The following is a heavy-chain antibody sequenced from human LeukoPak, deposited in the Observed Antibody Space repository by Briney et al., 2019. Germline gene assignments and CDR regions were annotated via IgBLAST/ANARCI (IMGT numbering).Heavy chain of an antibody. CDR3: ARDDYGYFDY. J-gene: IGHJ4*02. Sequence: SQTLSLTCTVSGGSISSGSYYWSWIRQPAGKGLEWIGRIYTSGSTNYNPSLKSRVTISVDTSENQFSLKLSSVTAADTAVYYCARDDYGYFDYWGQGTLVTVSS. CDR1: GGSISSGSYY. V-gene: IGHV4-61*02. CDR2: IYTSGST. D-gene: IGHD4-17*01.